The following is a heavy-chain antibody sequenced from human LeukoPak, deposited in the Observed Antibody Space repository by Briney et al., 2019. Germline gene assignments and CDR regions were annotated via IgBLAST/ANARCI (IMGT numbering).Heavy chain of an antibody. CDR1: GFTFSSYG. D-gene: IGHD3-22*01. Sequence: GGSLRLSCAASGFTFSSYGMHWVRQAPGKGLEWMAVISYDGSNKYYADSVKGRFTISRDSSKNTLYLQMNSLRAEDTAVYYCASLSSAGSGGFDYWGQGTLVTVSS. CDR2: ISYDGSNK. V-gene: IGHV3-30*19. J-gene: IGHJ4*02. CDR3: ASLSSAGSGGFDY.